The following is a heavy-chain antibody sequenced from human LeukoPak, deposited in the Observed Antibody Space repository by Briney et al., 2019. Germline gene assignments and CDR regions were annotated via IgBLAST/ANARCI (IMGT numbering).Heavy chain of an antibody. CDR1: GFTFSNYW. D-gene: IGHD3-22*01. CDR3: ARALHDSSGYYFDY. V-gene: IGHV3-74*01. J-gene: IGHJ4*02. CDR2: INTDGRST. Sequence: PGGSLRLSCAASGFTFSNYWMHWVRQAPGKGLVWVSRINTDGRSTSYVDSVKGRFTISRDSAKDSLFLQMNSLRAEDTAVYYCARALHDSSGYYFDYWGQGTLVTVSS.